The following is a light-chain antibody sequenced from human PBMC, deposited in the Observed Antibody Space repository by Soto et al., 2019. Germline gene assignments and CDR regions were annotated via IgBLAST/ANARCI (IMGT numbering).Light chain of an antibody. CDR3: QRSYGSPPWT. CDR1: QTISIF. J-gene: IGKJ1*01. V-gene: IGKV1-39*01. Sequence: DIQMTQSPSSLSASVGDRVTITCRASQTISIFLNWYQQKPGKAPKLLIYGASTLQGGVPSRFSGSGSGTVFTLTISRLQPEDFATYYCQRSYGSPPWTFGQGTKVDIK. CDR2: GAS.